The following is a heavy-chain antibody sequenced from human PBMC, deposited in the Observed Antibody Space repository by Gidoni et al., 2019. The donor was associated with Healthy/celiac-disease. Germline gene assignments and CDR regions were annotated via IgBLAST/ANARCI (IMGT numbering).Heavy chain of an antibody. CDR2: IAYDGSNK. J-gene: IGHJ6*03. D-gene: IGHD3-10*01. CDR3: AKASQGEVVRGVIGYYYYMDV. V-gene: IGHV3-30*18. CDR1: GFPFRSYG. Sequence: QVPLVESGAGVVQPGRSLRLSCPASGFPFRSYGMHWVRQAPGKGLEWVAVIAYDGSNKYYADSVKGRFTISRDNSKNTLYLQMNSLRAEDTAVYYCAKASQGEVVRGVIGYYYYMDVWGKGTTVTVSS.